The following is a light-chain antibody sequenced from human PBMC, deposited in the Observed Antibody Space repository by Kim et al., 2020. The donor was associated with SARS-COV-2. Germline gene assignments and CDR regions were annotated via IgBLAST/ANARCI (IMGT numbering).Light chain of an antibody. J-gene: IGLJ2*01. CDR1: QLGDKY. Sequence: SYELTQPPSVSVSPGQTASITCSGDQLGDKYVCWYQQRPGQSPVLVIYQDKNRPSGIPERFSGSNSWNTATLTISGTQAMDEADYYCQAWDTTVVFGGGT. CDR2: QDK. V-gene: IGLV3-1*01. CDR3: QAWDTTVV.